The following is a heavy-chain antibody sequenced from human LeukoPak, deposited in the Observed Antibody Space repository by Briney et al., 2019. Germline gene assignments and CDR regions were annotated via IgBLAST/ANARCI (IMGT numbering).Heavy chain of an antibody. J-gene: IGHJ6*03. D-gene: IGHD6-19*01. CDR2: IYHSGST. CDR1: GYSISSGYY. V-gene: IGHV4-38-2*02. Sequence: SETLSLTCTVSGYSISSGYYWGWIRPPPGKGLEWIGSIYHSGSTYYNPSLKSRVTISVDTSKNQFSLKLSSVTAADTAVYYCARGSSGWYYYYYYMDVWGKGTTVTISS. CDR3: ARGSSGWYYYYYYMDV.